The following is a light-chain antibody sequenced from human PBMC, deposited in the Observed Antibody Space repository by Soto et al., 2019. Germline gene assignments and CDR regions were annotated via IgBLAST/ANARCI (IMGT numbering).Light chain of an antibody. CDR1: QSVASD. CDR2: DAS. Sequence: EIVVTQSPATPSVSPGERATLSCRASQSVASDFAWYQQKPGQAPRLLIYDASTRATGIPARFSGSGSGTEFTLTISSLQSEDFAVYYCQQYNYWPQTFGQGTKVDIK. V-gene: IGKV3-15*01. J-gene: IGKJ1*01. CDR3: QQYNYWPQT.